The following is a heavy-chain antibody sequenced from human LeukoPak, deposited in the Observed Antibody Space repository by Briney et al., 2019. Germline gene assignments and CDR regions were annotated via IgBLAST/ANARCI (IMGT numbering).Heavy chain of an antibody. V-gene: IGHV4-39*07. Sequence: SETLSLTCTVSGGSISSSNYYWGWIRQPPGKGLEWIGSIYYSGSTYYNPSLKSRVTISVDTSKNQFSLKLSSVTAADTAVYYCARGFTSGYTEWYYYYYGMDVWGQGTTVTVSS. J-gene: IGHJ6*02. D-gene: IGHD3-22*01. CDR3: ARGFTSGYTEWYYYYYGMDV. CDR2: IYYSGST. CDR1: GGSISSSNYY.